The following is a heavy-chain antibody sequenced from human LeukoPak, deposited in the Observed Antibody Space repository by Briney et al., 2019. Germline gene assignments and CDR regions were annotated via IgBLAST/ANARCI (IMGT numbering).Heavy chain of an antibody. CDR2: INHDGSEK. J-gene: IGHJ4*02. V-gene: IGHV3-7*03. CDR3: ARGSGWVDY. D-gene: IGHD6-19*01. CDR1: GFNFIEYS. Sequence: GGSLRLSCAASGFNFIEYSLTWDRQAPGKGLEWVANINHDGSEKNYVDSVKGRFTISRDNAENSVYLQVNSLRAEDTAIYYCARGSGWVDYWGQGTLLTVSS.